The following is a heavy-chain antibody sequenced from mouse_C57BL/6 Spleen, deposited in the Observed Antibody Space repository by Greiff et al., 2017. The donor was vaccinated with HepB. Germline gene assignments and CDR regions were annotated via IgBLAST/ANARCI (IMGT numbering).Heavy chain of an antibody. D-gene: IGHD4-1*01. J-gene: IGHJ2*01. CDR1: GYTFTSYW. Sequence: VQLQQPGTELVKPGASVKLSCKASGYTFTSYWMHWVKQRPGQGLEWIGNINPSNGGTNYNEKFKSKATLTVDKSSSTAYTQRSSLTSEDSAVYYCAREGLGRGYFDYWGQGTTLTVSS. V-gene: IGHV1-53*01. CDR2: INPSNGGT. CDR3: AREGLGRGYFDY.